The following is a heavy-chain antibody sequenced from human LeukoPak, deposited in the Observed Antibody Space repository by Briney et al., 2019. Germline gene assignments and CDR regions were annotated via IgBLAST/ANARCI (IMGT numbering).Heavy chain of an antibody. V-gene: IGHV3-30*18. J-gene: IGHJ4*02. CDR1: GFTFSSYD. CDR2: ISYVGSNK. Sequence: GGSLTLSCAASGFTFSSYDMHWVRQAPGKGLEWVAVISYVGSNKYYADSVKGRFTISRDNSKNTLYLQMNSLRAEDTAVYYCAKDHTIDYWGQGTLVTISS. D-gene: IGHD3-10*01. CDR3: AKDHTIDY.